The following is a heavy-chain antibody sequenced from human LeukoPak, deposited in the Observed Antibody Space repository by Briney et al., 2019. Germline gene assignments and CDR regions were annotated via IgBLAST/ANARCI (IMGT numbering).Heavy chain of an antibody. CDR1: GYTFTSYD. D-gene: IGHD1-1*01. Sequence: GASVKVSCKASGYTFTSYDINWVRQATGQGLEGMGWMNPNSGNTGYAQKFQGRVTMTRDTSISTAYMELSRLGSDDTAVYYCARGMEYYYYMDVWGKGTTVTVSS. CDR2: MNPNSGNT. V-gene: IGHV1-8*02. CDR3: ARGMEYYYYMDV. J-gene: IGHJ6*03.